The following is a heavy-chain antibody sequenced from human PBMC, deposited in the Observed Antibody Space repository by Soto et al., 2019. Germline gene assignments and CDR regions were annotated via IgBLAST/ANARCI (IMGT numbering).Heavy chain of an antibody. J-gene: IGHJ6*02. CDR2: MNPNSGNT. CDR1: GYTFTNYD. CDR3: ARVSGYDLNYYYYGMDV. Sequence: GASVKVSCKASGYTFTNYDINWVRQATGQGLEWMGWMNPNSGNTGYAQKFQGRVTMTRNTSISTAYMELSSLRSEDTAVYYCARVSGYDLNYYYYGMDVWGQGTTVTVSS. D-gene: IGHD5-12*01. V-gene: IGHV1-8*01.